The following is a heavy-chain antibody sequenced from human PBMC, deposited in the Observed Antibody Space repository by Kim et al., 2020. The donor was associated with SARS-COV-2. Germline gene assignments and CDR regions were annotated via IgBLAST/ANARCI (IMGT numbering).Heavy chain of an antibody. V-gene: IGHV4-34*01. Sequence: SETLSLTCAVYGGSFSGYYWTWIRQPPGKGLEWIGEINHSGSTNYNPSLKSRVIMSVDTSKNHFSLKLNSVTAADTAVYYCARVGLELDYWGQGTLVTVSS. CDR1: GGSFSGYY. CDR3: ARVGLELDY. J-gene: IGHJ4*02. CDR2: INHSGST. D-gene: IGHD1-1*01.